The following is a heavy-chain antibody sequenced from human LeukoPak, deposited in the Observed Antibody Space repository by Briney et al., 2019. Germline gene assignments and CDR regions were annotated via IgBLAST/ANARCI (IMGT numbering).Heavy chain of an antibody. D-gene: IGHD1-26*01. CDR3: ARDSEWELHYYFDY. V-gene: IGHV4-30-2*01. CDR1: GGSISSGGYY. J-gene: IGHJ4*02. CDR2: IYHSGST. Sequence: SEILSLTCTVSGGSISSGGYYWGWIRQPPGKGRERIVYIYHSGSTYYNPSRKSRVTISVDRSKNQFSLKLSSVTAADTAVYYCARDSEWELHYYFDYWGQGTLVTVSS.